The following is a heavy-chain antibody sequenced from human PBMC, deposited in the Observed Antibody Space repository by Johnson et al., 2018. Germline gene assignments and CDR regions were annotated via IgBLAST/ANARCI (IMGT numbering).Heavy chain of an antibody. Sequence: QVQLVQSGAEVARPGASVMVSCQASGYTFIDYDINWVRQATGQGLEWMGQIIPVFGTPNYAQRMQGRVTIIADESTSTVYMELSSLSAEDTAVYYCGKEGVPKYWGKGTLVTVSS. J-gene: IGHJ1*01. CDR2: IIPVFGTP. CDR3: GKEGVPKY. V-gene: IGHV1-69*13. D-gene: IGHD6-6*01. CDR1: GYTFIDYD.